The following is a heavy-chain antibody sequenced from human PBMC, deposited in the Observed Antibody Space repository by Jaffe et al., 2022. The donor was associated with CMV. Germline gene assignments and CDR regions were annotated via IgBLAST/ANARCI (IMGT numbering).Heavy chain of an antibody. J-gene: IGHJ4*02. Sequence: EVQLVESGGGLVKPGGSLRLSCAASGFTFSSYSMNWVRQAPGKGLEWVSSISSSSSYIYYADSVKGRFTISRDNAKNSLYLQMNSLRAEDTAVYYCASGGWELLPFYFDYWGQGTLVTVSS. CDR2: ISSSSSYI. CDR3: ASGGWELLPFYFDY. D-gene: IGHD1-26*01. V-gene: IGHV3-21*01. CDR1: GFTFSSYS.